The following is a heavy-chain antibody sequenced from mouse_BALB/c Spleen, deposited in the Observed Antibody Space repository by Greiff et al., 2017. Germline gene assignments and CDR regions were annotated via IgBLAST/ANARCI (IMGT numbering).Heavy chain of an antibody. CDR1: GYTFTSYV. D-gene: IGHD2-14*01. Sequence: EVQLQESGPELVKPGASVKMSCKASGYTFTSYVMHWVKQKPGQGLEWIGYINPYNDGTKYNEKFKGKATLTSDKSSSTAYMELSSLTSEDSAVYYCARGDRYAAMDYWGQGTSVTVSS. CDR3: ARGDRYAAMDY. CDR2: INPYNDGT. V-gene: IGHV1-14*01. J-gene: IGHJ4*01.